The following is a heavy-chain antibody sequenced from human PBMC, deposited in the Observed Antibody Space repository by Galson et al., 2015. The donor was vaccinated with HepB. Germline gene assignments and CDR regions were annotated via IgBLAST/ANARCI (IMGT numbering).Heavy chain of an antibody. Sequence: RIECEEYGFNFSRYAMSWVRQAPGKGLEWVSAISGSGGSTYCADSVKGRFTISRDNSKNTLYLQMNSLRAEDTAVYYCAKDRGVVVTAIPYDWGQGTLVTVSS. V-gene: IGHV3-23*01. D-gene: IGHD2-21*02. CDR2: ISGSGGST. CDR1: GFNFSRYA. J-gene: IGHJ4*02. CDR3: AKDRGVVVTAIPYD.